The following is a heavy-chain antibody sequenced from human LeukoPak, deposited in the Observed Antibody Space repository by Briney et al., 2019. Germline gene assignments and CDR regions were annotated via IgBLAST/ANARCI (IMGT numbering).Heavy chain of an antibody. CDR3: ARSGSPLYCSSTSCSPGAFDI. J-gene: IGHJ3*02. Sequence: ASVKVSCKASGYTFTSHDINWVRQATGQGLEWMGWMNPDSGNTGYAQKFQGRVTMTRDTSISTAYMELSSLRSEDTAVYYCARSGSPLYCSSTSCSPGAFDIWGHGTMVTVSS. D-gene: IGHD2-2*01. V-gene: IGHV1-8*01. CDR1: GYTFTSHD. CDR2: MNPDSGNT.